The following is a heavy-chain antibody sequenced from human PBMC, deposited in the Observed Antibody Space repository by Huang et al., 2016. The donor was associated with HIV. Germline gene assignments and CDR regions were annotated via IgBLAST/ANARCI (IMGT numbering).Heavy chain of an antibody. D-gene: IGHD3-22*01. Sequence: QAQLMQSGPEVKKPGASVKVSCKTSGYSFTGYGITWVRQAPGQGPEWGGWISAFNGDTERAQRLQGRVTLTTDTSTSMAYMELRSLRFDDTAVYFCARDPKYHRIGYYRQRRGIDVWGQGTMVSVSS. CDR1: GYSFTGYG. V-gene: IGHV1-18*01. J-gene: IGHJ3*01. CDR3: ARDPKYHRIGYYRQRRGIDV. CDR2: ISAFNGDT.